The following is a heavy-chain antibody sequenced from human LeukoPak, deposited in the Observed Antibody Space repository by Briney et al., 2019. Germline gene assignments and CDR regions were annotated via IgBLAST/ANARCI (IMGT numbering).Heavy chain of an antibody. CDR2: IYYTGST. J-gene: IGHJ4*02. D-gene: IGHD6-19*01. CDR3: ARGYSSGRIDS. CDR1: GGSISNYY. Sequence: PSETLSLTCTVSGGSISNYYWSWIRQPPRQGLEWIAYIYYTGSTNYNPSLKSRVTISVDTSKNQFSLKLSSVTAADTAVYHCARGYSSGRIDSWGQGTLVTVSS. V-gene: IGHV4-59*01.